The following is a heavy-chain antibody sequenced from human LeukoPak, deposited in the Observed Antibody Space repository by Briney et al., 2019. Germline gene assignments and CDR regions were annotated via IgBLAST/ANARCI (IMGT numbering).Heavy chain of an antibody. CDR1: GGSISSSSFY. D-gene: IGHD4-11*01. CDR3: ARYGSTLTTFDY. V-gene: IGHV4-39*01. CDR2: IYYSGST. Sequence: SETLSLTCTVSGGSISSSSFYWGWIRQPPGKGLEWIGSIYYSGSTYYNPSLKSRVTISVDTSKNQFSLRLSSVTAADTAVYYCARYGSTLTTFDYWGQGTLVTVSS. J-gene: IGHJ4*02.